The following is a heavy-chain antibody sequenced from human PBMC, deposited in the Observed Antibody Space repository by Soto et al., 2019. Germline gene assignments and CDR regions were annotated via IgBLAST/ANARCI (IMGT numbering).Heavy chain of an antibody. V-gene: IGHV2-5*02. CDR3: AHRLQPSDAYYDYIWGSSPVFFDI. CDR1: GFSLSTSGVG. D-gene: IGHD3-16*01. CDR2: IYWDDDK. Sequence: SGPTLVNPTQTLTLTCTFSGFSLSTSGVGVGWIRQPPGKALEWLALIYWDDDKRYSPSLKSRLTITKDTSKNQVVLTMTNMDPVDTATYYCAHRLQPSDAYYDYIWGSSPVFFDIWGQGTMVTVSS. J-gene: IGHJ3*02.